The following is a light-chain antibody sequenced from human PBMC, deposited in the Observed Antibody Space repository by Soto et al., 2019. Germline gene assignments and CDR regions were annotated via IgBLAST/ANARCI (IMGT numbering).Light chain of an antibody. CDR1: QSISAW. V-gene: IGKV1-5*03. J-gene: IGKJ4*01. CDR2: KAS. CDR3: QQYDDWLRLT. Sequence: VQVTQSASTLSASVGDRVSINCRASQSISAWLAWYQQKPGKAPRLLIYKASTLKSGVPSRFSGSGSGTDFTLTISSLQPEDFAVYLCQQYDDWLRLTFGGGTKVDI.